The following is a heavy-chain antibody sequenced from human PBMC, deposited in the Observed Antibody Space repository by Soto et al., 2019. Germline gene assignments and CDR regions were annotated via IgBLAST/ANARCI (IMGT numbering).Heavy chain of an antibody. CDR1: GLTFSNAW. D-gene: IGHD3-10*01. J-gene: IGHJ4*02. CDR2: IKSKADGGTT. V-gene: IGHV3-15*07. Sequence: EVQLVESGGGFVKPGGSLRLSCAASGLTFSNAWMNWVRQAPGKGLEWVGRIKSKADGGTTAYAAPVKGRLTVSRDDSKNTLYLQMNSLKIDDTGVYYCTTDLWPYFQSDYWGQGTLVTVS. CDR3: TTDLWPYFQSDY.